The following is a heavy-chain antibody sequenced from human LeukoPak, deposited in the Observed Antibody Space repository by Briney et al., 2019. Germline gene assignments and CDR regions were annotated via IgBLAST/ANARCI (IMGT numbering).Heavy chain of an antibody. CDR3: ASNEEIDY. CDR2: SYYSGST. Sequence: SETLSLTCTVSGGSISSSSYYWGWIRQPPGKGLEWIGGSYYSGSTYYNPSLKSRVTISVDTSKNQFSLKLSSVTAADTVVYYCASNEEIDYWGQGTLVTVSS. V-gene: IGHV4-39*01. J-gene: IGHJ4*02. CDR1: GGSISSSSYY. D-gene: IGHD1-1*01.